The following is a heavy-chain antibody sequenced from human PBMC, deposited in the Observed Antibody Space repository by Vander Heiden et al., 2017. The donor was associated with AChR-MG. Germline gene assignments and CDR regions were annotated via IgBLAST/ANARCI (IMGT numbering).Heavy chain of an antibody. CDR2: ISSSSSYI. J-gene: IGHJ4*02. D-gene: IGHD6-13*01. Sequence: EVQLVESGGGLVKPGGSLRLSCAASGFPFSSYSMNWVRQAPGKGLEWVSSISSSSSYIYYADSVKGRFTISRDNAKNSLYLQMNSLRAEDTAVYYCASLPYSSPKHYWGQGTLVTVSS. CDR1: GFPFSSYS. V-gene: IGHV3-21*01. CDR3: ASLPYSSPKHY.